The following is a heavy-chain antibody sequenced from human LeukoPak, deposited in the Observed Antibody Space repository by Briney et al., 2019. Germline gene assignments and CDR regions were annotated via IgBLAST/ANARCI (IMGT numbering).Heavy chain of an antibody. V-gene: IGHV5-51*01. CDR3: AKIDRQYCSRSSCYALDY. CDR2: IYPGDSDT. J-gene: IGHJ4*02. CDR1: GYTFDTYW. Sequence: GESLKISCKGSGYTFDTYWIGWVRQMPGKGLEWMGIIYPGDSDTKYRPSFQGQVTISADKSISTAYLQWSSLKASDTAMYYCAKIDRQYCSRSSCYALDYWGQGTQVTVSS. D-gene: IGHD2-2*01.